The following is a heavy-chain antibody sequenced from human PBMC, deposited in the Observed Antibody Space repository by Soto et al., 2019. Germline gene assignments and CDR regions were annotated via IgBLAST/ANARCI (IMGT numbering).Heavy chain of an antibody. D-gene: IGHD6-19*01. J-gene: IGHJ4*02. V-gene: IGHV3-74*01. CDR2: INSDGSST. CDR3: AALALAGHFDY. CDR1: GFTFSSYW. Sequence: EVQLVESGGGLVKPGGSLRLSCAASGFTFSSYWMHWVRQAPGKGLVWVSRINSDGSSTSYADSVKGRFTISRDNAKNTLYLQMNSLRAEDTAVYYCAALALAGHFDYWGQGTLVTVSS.